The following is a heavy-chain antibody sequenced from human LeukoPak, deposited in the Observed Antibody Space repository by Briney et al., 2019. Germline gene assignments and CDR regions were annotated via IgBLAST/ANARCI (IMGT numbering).Heavy chain of an antibody. CDR2: INPSGGST. Sequence: GASVKVSCKTSGYTFTSYYIHWVRQAPGQGLEWMGIINPSGGSTAYAQKFQGRVTMTGDTSTNTVYMELSSLRSEDTAVYYCARPTTVGNAFHIWGQGTMVTVSS. D-gene: IGHD4-23*01. J-gene: IGHJ3*02. V-gene: IGHV1-46*01. CDR1: GYTFTSYY. CDR3: ARPTTVGNAFHI.